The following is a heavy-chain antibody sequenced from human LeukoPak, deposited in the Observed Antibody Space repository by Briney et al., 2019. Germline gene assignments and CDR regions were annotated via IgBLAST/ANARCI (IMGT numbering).Heavy chain of an antibody. Sequence: AGGSLRLSCAPSGFTFSSYAMSWVRQAPGMGLEWLSAISCSGGNTYYADSVKGRFTISRDNSKNTLFLQMNSLRAEEWAVYYCAKHSGRIGWYNDYWGHGTLVTVSS. J-gene: IGHJ4*01. CDR3: AKHSGRIGWYNDY. D-gene: IGHD6-19*01. CDR1: GFTFSSYA. CDR2: ISCSGGNT. V-gene: IGHV3-23*01.